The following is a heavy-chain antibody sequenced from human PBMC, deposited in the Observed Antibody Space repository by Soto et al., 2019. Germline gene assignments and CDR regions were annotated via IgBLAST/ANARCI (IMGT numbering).Heavy chain of an antibody. Sequence: ASVKVSCKASGYSFTDYHIHWVRQAPGQGLEWLGRINPKSGGTSTAQKFQGWVTMTTDTSTSTAYMELRSLRSDDTAVYYCARDRWQWLVWEAVGWFDPWGQGTLVTV. D-gene: IGHD6-19*01. V-gene: IGHV1-2*04. J-gene: IGHJ5*02. CDR1: GYSFTDYH. CDR2: INPKSGGT. CDR3: ARDRWQWLVWEAVGWFDP.